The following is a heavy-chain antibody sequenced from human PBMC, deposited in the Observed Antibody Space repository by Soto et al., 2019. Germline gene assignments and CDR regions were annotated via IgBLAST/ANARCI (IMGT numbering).Heavy chain of an antibody. V-gene: IGHV3-74*01. J-gene: IGHJ4*01. CDR3: VRGDGFDD. CDR2: IASDGSNI. CDR1: GFTFSSNW. Sequence: PGGSLRLSCEASGFTFSSNWMHWVRQVPGKGPVWVSRIASDGSNIEYADSVKGRFTISRDNAKNRLYLQMNSLRIEDTAAYFCVRGDGFDDWGHGTLVTVSS.